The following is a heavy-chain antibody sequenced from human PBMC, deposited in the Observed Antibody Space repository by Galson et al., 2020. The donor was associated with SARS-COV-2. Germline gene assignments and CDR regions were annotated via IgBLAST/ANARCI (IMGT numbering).Heavy chain of an antibody. CDR2: TYYSGSA. Sequence: SETLSLTCTVSTGSISSYYWSWIRQPPGKGLEWIGNTYYSGSAIYNPSLKSRVTISVDTSKNQFSLKLSSVTAADTAVYCCARRGRRDFWSGYYILDA. CDR1: TGSISSYY. D-gene: IGHD3-3*01. CDR3: ARRGRRDFWSGYYILDA. V-gene: IGHV4-59*08. J-gene: IGHJ3*01.